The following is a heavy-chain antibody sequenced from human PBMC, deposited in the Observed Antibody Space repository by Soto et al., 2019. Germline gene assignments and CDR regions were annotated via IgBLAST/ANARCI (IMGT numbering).Heavy chain of an antibody. Sequence: QVQLQESGPGLVKPSQTLSLTCTVSGGSISSGGYYWSWIRQHPGKGLEWIGYIYYSGSTYYNPSRESRVTISVDTSKNQFSLKLSSVTAADTAVYYCARDQSGAFYNWFDPWGQGTLVTVSS. J-gene: IGHJ5*02. D-gene: IGHD2-15*01. CDR1: GGSISSGGYY. CDR2: IYYSGST. V-gene: IGHV4-31*03. CDR3: ARDQSGAFYNWFDP.